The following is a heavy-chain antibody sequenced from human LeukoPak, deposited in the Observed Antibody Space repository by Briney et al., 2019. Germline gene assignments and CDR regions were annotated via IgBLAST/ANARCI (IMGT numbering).Heavy chain of an antibody. V-gene: IGHV3-30*18. CDR1: GFTFSSYV. D-gene: IGHD2-15*01. Sequence: GGSLRLSCAASGFTFSSYVMHWVRQAPCRGLDWVAVISYDGSNKYYADSVKGRFTISRDNSKNTLYLQMNSLRAEDTAVYYCAKVSYCSGGSCYSSHYYYGMDVWGQGTTVTVSS. CDR2: ISYDGSNK. J-gene: IGHJ6*02. CDR3: AKVSYCSGGSCYSSHYYYGMDV.